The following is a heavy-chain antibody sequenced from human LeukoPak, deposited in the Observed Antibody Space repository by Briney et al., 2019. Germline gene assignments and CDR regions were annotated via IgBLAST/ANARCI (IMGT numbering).Heavy chain of an antibody. CDR1: GYSFTSFG. D-gene: IGHD3-16*02. Sequence: ASVKVPCKASGYSFTSFGISWVRQAPGQGLEWMGWISTYNANTNYAQKYQGRVTMTTDTSTSTAYMELRSLRSDDTAVYFCARVFSFGDYIWGSYRYYFDYWGQGTLVTVSS. V-gene: IGHV1-18*01. J-gene: IGHJ4*02. CDR3: ARVFSFGDYIWGSYRYYFDY. CDR2: ISTYNANT.